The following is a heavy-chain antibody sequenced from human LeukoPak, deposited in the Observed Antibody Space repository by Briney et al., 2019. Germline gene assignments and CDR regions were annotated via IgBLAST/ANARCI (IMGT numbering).Heavy chain of an antibody. D-gene: IGHD1-26*01. Sequence: SETLSLTCTVSGGSISNGGYYWSWIRQHPGKGLEWIGYIYNSGNTYYNPSLKSRVTISEDTSKNQFSLKLRSVTAADTAVYYCARDVHGWGPFDPWGQGTLVTVSS. V-gene: IGHV4-31*03. CDR1: GGSISNGGYY. CDR2: IYNSGNT. J-gene: IGHJ5*02. CDR3: ARDVHGWGPFDP.